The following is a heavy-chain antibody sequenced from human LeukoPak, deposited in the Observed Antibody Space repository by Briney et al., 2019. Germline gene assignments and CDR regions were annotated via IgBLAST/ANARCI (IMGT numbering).Heavy chain of an antibody. D-gene: IGHD3-22*01. V-gene: IGHV3-48*01. CDR2: ISSSSSTI. J-gene: IGHJ4*02. Sequence: GSLRLSCAASGFPFSSYSMNWVRQAPGKGLEWVSYISSSSSTIYYADSVKGRFTISRDNAKNSLYLQMNSLRAEDTAVYYCARVPGVYYYDSSGYYYHGAAAGGYWGQGTLVTVSS. CDR1: GFPFSSYS. CDR3: ARVPGVYYYDSSGYYYHGAAAGGY.